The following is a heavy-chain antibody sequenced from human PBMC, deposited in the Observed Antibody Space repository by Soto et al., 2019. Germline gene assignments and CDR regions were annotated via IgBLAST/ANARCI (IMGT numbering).Heavy chain of an antibody. D-gene: IGHD2-8*01. CDR2: IIPIFGTA. CDR3: ASVMGDIVLIGAFDI. CDR1: GGTFSSYA. J-gene: IGHJ3*02. Sequence: ASVKVSCKASGGTFSSYAISWVRQAPGQGLEWMGGIIPIFGTANYAQKFQGRVTITADESTSTAYMELSSLRSEDTAVYYCASVMGDIVLIGAFDIWGQGTMVTVSS. V-gene: IGHV1-69*13.